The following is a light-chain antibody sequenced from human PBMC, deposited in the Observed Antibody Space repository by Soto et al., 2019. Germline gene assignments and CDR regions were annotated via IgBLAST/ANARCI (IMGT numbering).Light chain of an antibody. CDR3: QQYGNSPQT. CDR2: GAS. V-gene: IGKV3-20*01. J-gene: IGKJ1*01. CDR1: QSVSSN. Sequence: EIVMTQSPATLSVSPGEIATLSFRASQSVSSNLAWYQQKPGQAPRLLIYGASSRATGIPNRFSGSGSGTDFTLTISRLEPEDFAVYYCQQYGNSPQTFGQGTKVDIK.